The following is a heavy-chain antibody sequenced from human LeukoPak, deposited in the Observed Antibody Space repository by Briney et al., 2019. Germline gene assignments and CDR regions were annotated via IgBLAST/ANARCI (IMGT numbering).Heavy chain of an antibody. D-gene: IGHD1-1*01. V-gene: IGHV3-9*01. CDR1: GFRFDDYA. Sequence: GRSLRLSCAASGFRFDDYAMHWVRQAPGKGLEWVSGISWNSGSRDYADSVKGRFTISRDNANNSLYLQMNSLRTEDTALYYCAKGELERRNLLDLWGQGTLVTVSS. J-gene: IGHJ5*02. CDR3: AKGELERRNLLDL. CDR2: ISWNSGSR.